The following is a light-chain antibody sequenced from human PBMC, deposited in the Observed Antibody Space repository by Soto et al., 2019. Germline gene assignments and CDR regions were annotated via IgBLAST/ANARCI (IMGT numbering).Light chain of an antibody. Sequence: QSVLTQPASVSGSPGQSITISCTGTSSDVGGYNYVSWYQQHPGKAPKLMIYDVSNRPSGVSNRFSGSKSGNTASPTISGLQAEDEADYYCSSYTSSSNSVVFGGWTKVTGL. J-gene: IGLJ2*01. CDR2: DVS. CDR1: SSDVGGYNY. CDR3: SSYTSSSNSVV. V-gene: IGLV2-14*01.